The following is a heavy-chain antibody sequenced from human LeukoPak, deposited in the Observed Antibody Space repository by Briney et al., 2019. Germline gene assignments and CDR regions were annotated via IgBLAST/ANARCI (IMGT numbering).Heavy chain of an antibody. CDR1: GFTFSSYA. CDR2: IWYDGSNK. CDR3: ARAKRGTAMSAFDI. D-gene: IGHD5-18*01. J-gene: IGHJ3*02. Sequence: GRSLRLSCAASGFTFSSYAMHWVRQAPGKGLEWVAVIWYDGSNKYYADSVKGRFTISRDNSKNTLYLQMNSLRAEDTAVYYCARAKRGTAMSAFDIWGQGTMVTVSS. V-gene: IGHV3-33*08.